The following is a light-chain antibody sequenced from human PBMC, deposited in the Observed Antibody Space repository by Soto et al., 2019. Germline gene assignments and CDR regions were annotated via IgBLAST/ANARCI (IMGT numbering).Light chain of an antibody. CDR1: SSDVGGYDY. CDR3: SSYTGGNPSYV. V-gene: IGLV2-8*01. J-gene: IGLJ1*01. Sequence: QSLRSQPPSASGSPGHSFTISCTGTSSDVGGYDYVSWYQQHPGKAPKLMIYEVTIRPSGVSDRFSGSKSGNTASLTVSGLQAEDEADYYCSSYTGGNPSYVFGTGTKVTVL. CDR2: EVT.